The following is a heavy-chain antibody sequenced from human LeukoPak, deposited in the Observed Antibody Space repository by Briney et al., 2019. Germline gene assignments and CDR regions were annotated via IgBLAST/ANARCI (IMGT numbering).Heavy chain of an antibody. Sequence: PGGSLRLSCAASGFTFRSYALSWVRQAPGKGLVWISTISGSGTATHYADSVKGRFTISRDNSKNTLYLQMNSLRADDTAAYYCAKGHRLCSSGNCNSQVDSWGHGTLVIVPS. D-gene: IGHD2-15*01. CDR2: ISGSGTAT. J-gene: IGHJ5*01. V-gene: IGHV3-23*01. CDR3: AKGHRLCSSGNCNSQVDS. CDR1: GFTFRSYA.